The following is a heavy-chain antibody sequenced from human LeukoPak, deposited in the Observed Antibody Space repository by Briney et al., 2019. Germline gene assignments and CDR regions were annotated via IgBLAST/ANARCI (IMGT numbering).Heavy chain of an antibody. J-gene: IGHJ4*02. D-gene: IGHD3-22*01. CDR2: INHSGST. Sequence: PSETLSLTCAVYGGSFSGYYWSWIRQPPGKGPEWIGEINHSGSTNYNPSLKSRVTISVDTSKNQFSLKLSSVTAADTAVYYCAGGYDSSGYYPRRHDYWGQGTLVTVSS. V-gene: IGHV4-34*01. CDR3: AGGYDSSGYYPRRHDY. CDR1: GGSFSGYY.